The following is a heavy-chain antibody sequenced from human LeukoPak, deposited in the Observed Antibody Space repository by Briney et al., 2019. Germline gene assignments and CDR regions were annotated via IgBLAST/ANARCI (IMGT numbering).Heavy chain of an antibody. D-gene: IGHD3-10*01. J-gene: IGHJ4*02. V-gene: IGHV4-34*01. CDR3: AKGRGGRPTRGSGLFDY. Sequence: SETLSLTCAVYGGSFSGYYWSWIRQPPGKGLEWIGEINHSGSTNYNPSLKSRVTISVDTSKNQFSLKLSSVTAADTAVYYCAKGRGGRPTRGSGLFDYWGQGTLVTVSS. CDR1: GGSFSGYY. CDR2: INHSGST.